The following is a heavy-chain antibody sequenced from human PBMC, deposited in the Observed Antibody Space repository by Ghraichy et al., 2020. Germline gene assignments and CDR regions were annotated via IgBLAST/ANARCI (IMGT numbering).Heavy chain of an antibody. CDR2: TYHRSKWYN. CDR3: ARTFGGPIDY. V-gene: IGHV6-1*01. Sequence: SQTLSLTCAISGDSVSSNSAAWNWIRQSPSRGLEWVGRTYHRSKWYNEYAVGIGVESRITIKPDTSKNQFSLQLNSVTPEDTAIYYCARTFGGPIDYWGQGTLVTVSS. J-gene: IGHJ4*02. D-gene: IGHD3-16*01. CDR1: GDSVSSNSAA.